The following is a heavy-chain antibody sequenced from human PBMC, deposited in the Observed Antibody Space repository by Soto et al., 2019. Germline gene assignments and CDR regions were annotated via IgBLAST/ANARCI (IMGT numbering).Heavy chain of an antibody. Sequence: ASVKVCCKASGYTFTTYGISWVRLAPGQGLEWMGWISTYNGNTDYAQRLQGRVTMTTDTSTSTAYMELRSLRSDDTAVYYCARVVVGATGPNYFDYWGQGTLVTVSS. D-gene: IGHD2-15*01. CDR2: ISTYNGNT. J-gene: IGHJ4*02. CDR3: ARVVVGATGPNYFDY. CDR1: GYTFTTYG. V-gene: IGHV1-18*01.